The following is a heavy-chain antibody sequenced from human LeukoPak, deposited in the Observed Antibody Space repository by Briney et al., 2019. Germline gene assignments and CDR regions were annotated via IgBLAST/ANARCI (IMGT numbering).Heavy chain of an antibody. CDR2: INPNSGGT. V-gene: IGHV1-2*02. CDR1: GYTFIGFY. CDR3: ARVEMATINGMDV. J-gene: IGHJ6*02. D-gene: IGHD5-24*01. Sequence: GASVKVSCKASGYTFIGFYMYWVRQAPGQGLECMGWINPNSGGTNYAQRFQGRVTMTRDTSTTTVYMELSSLRSEDTAVYYCARVEMATINGMDVWGQGTTVTVSS.